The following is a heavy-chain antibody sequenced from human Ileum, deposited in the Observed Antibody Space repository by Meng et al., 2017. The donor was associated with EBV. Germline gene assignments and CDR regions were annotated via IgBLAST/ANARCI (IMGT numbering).Heavy chain of an antibody. V-gene: IGHV1-18*01. CDR3: ARVGARGGSCYY. J-gene: IGHJ4*02. Sequence: QVPVVQCGGEVKKPWASVKVSCKTSCYSFITHGISWVRQAPGQGLEWMGWISAYNGNTNYAQKLQGRVTMTTDTSTSTAYMELRSLRSDDTAVYYCARVGARGGSCYYWGQGTLVTVSS. CDR1: CYSFITHG. CDR2: ISAYNGNT. D-gene: IGHD2-15*01.